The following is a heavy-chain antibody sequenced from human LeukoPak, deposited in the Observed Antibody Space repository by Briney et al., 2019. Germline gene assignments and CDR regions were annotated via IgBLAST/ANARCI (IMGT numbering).Heavy chain of an antibody. CDR3: ASGELDSLYYFDF. CDR2: IHTDGIST. D-gene: IGHD1-1*01. J-gene: IGHJ4*02. CDR1: GFTFSNYW. Sequence: GGSLRLSCAASGFTFSNYWMHWVRQAPGKGLVWVSRIHTDGISTTYADSVKGRFTISRDNAKNTLYLQMNSLRAEDTAVYYCASGELDSLYYFDFWGQGTLVTVSS. V-gene: IGHV3-74*01.